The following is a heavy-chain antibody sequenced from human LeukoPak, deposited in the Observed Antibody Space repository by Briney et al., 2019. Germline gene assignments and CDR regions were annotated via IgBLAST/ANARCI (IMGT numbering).Heavy chain of an antibody. CDR2: IIPIFGTA. V-gene: IGHV1-69*05. CDR1: GGTFSSYA. CDR3: ASGYYYYMDV. J-gene: IGHJ6*03. Sequence: ASVKVSCKASGGTFSSYAISWVRQAPGQGLEWMGGIIPIFGTANYAQKFQGRVTITTDESTSAAYMELSSLRSEDTAVYYCASGYYYYMDVWGKGTTVTVSS.